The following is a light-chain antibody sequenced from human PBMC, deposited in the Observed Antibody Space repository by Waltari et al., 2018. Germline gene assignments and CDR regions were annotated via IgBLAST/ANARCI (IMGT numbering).Light chain of an antibody. V-gene: IGKV2-30*01. CDR3: VQGTHWPFT. Sequence: DVVMTQSPLYLPVTPGQPASISCRSSQRLVNSDGKTYLNWLHQKPGQPPMRLIFRVSNRDSGVPDRFTGSGAGTDFTLKISRVEAEDVGVYYCVQGTHWPFTFGPGTKLDIK. CDR2: RVS. J-gene: IGKJ3*01. CDR1: QRLVNSDGKTY.